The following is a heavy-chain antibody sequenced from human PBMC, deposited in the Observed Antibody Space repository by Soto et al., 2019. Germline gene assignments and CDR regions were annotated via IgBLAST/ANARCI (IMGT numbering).Heavy chain of an antibody. V-gene: IGHV3-9*01. J-gene: IGHJ4*02. D-gene: IGHD5-18*01. CDR3: AKAVGSYGNFDY. CDR2: ISWNSGSI. Sequence: EVQLVESGGGLVQPGRSLRLSCAASGFTFDDYAMHWVRQAPGKGLEWVSGISWNSGSIGYADSVKGRFTISRDNAKNSLYLQMNSLRADDTALYYCAKAVGSYGNFDYWGQGTLVTVSS. CDR1: GFTFDDYA.